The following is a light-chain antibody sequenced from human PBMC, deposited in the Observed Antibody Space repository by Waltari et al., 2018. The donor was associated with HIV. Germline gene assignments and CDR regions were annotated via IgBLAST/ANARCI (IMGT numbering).Light chain of an antibody. V-gene: IGKV3-20*01. J-gene: IGKJ1*01. CDR3: QHYTSSPTWT. CDR2: GAS. Sequence: IVLTQSPGTLSLSPGERATISCRASQSVSSDLAWYHQRPGQAPRLLIYGASNRATGIPDRFSGRGSGTDFTLSINSLEPEDFAIYYCQHYTSSPTWTFGQGTKVEIK. CDR1: QSVSSD.